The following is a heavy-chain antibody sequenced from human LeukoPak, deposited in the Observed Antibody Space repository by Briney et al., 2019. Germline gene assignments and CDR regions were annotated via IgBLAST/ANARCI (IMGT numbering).Heavy chain of an antibody. Sequence: ASVKVSCKASGYSFTGYYMHWVRQAPGQGLEWMGWINTNTGNPTYVQGLTGRFVFSLDTSVNTAYLQISSLKAEDTAVYFCARGGDSGWYYYMDVWGKGTTVTVSS. CDR3: ARGGDSGWYYYMDV. CDR1: GYSFTGYY. J-gene: IGHJ6*03. D-gene: IGHD6-19*01. CDR2: INTNTGNP. V-gene: IGHV7-4-1*02.